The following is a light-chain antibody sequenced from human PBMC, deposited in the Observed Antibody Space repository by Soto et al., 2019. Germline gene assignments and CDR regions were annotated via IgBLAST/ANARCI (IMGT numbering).Light chain of an antibody. Sequence: EIVMTQSPATLSVSPGERATLSCRASQSVSSKLAWYQQKPGQGPRLLIYGASTRATGIPARFSGSGSGTEFTLPISSLQSEDFAVYYCHHYSTWLWTLGQGTKVEIK. CDR2: GAS. CDR1: QSVSSK. V-gene: IGKV3-15*01. CDR3: HHYSTWLWT. J-gene: IGKJ1*01.